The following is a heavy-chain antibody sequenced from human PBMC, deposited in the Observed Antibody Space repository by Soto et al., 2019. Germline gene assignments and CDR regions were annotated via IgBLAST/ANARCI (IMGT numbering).Heavy chain of an antibody. Sequence: EVQLLESGGGLVQPGGSLRLSCTASGLTFSTYGMSWVPQAPGKGLEWVSSLSGDGTTTYYIDSVKGRFTISRDNSRNTLSLQMNSLRTEDTAVYYCAKDISFDPSAYNYWGQGILVTVSS. J-gene: IGHJ4*02. D-gene: IGHD3-16*01. CDR1: GLTFSTYG. V-gene: IGHV3-23*01. CDR3: AKDISFDPSAYNY. CDR2: LSGDGTTT.